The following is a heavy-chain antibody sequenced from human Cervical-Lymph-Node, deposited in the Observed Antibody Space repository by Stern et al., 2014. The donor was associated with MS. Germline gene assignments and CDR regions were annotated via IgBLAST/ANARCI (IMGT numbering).Heavy chain of an antibody. CDR1: GFSLSNARMG. CDR2: LFSNDEK. D-gene: IGHD3-16*01. Sequence: QVTLRESGPVLVKPTETLTLTCTVSGFSLSNARMGVSWIRQPPGKALEWLAHLFSNDEKSYRTSLKSRLTISKDTSKSQVVLTVTNMDPVDTATYYCARMSGSILYAWANYFDYWGQGILVIVSS. J-gene: IGHJ4*02. CDR3: ARMSGSILYAWANYFDY. V-gene: IGHV2-26*01.